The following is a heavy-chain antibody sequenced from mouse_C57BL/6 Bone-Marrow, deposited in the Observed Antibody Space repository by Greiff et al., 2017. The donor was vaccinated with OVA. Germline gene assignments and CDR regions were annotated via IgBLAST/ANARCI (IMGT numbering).Heavy chain of an antibody. Sequence: QVQLQQSGAELVRPGTSVKMSCKASGYTFTNYWIGWAKQRPGHGLEWIGDIYPGGGYTNYNEKFKGKATLTADKSSSTAYMQFSSLTSEDSAIYYCARRRLPYTMDYWGQGTSVTVSS. D-gene: IGHD2-2*01. CDR2: IYPGGGYT. J-gene: IGHJ4*01. CDR1: GYTFTNYW. CDR3: ARRRLPYTMDY. V-gene: IGHV1-63*01.